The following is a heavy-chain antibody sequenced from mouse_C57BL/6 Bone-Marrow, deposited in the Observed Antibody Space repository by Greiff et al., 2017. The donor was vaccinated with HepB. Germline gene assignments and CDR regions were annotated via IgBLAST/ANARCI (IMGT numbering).Heavy chain of an antibody. CDR2: IDPSDSYT. V-gene: IGHV1-59*01. CDR1: GYTFTSYW. CDR3: ARGGLTGTLFAY. D-gene: IGHD4-1*01. Sequence: QVQLKQPGAELVRPGTSVKLSCKASGYTFTSYWMHWVKQRPGQGLEWIGVIDPSDSYTNYNQKFKGKATLTVDTSSSTAYMQLSSLTSEDSAVYYCARGGLTGTLFAYWGQGTLVTVSA. J-gene: IGHJ3*01.